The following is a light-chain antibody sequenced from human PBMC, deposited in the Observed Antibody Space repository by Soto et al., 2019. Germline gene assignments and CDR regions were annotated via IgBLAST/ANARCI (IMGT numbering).Light chain of an antibody. V-gene: IGKV3-20*01. CDR1: QSVSSSY. CDR2: GAS. Sequence: ESVLTQSPGTLSLSPGERATLSCRASQSVSSSYLAWYPQKPGQAPRLLIYGASSRATGIPDRFSGSGSGTDFTLTISRLEPEDFAVYYCQQYGSSRITFGQGTRLEIK. CDR3: QQYGSSRIT. J-gene: IGKJ5*01.